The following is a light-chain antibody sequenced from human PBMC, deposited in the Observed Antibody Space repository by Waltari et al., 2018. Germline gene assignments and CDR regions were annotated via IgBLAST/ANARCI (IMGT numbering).Light chain of an antibody. Sequence: DIQMTQSPSTLSASVGDRVTITCRASQRVNRWLAWYLQKPGNAPELLIYGTSNLESVVPSRFSGSGSGKEFTLTISSLQPDDFGTYYCQQYVNYWTFGQGTKVEIK. CDR3: QQYVNYWT. CDR2: GTS. J-gene: IGKJ1*01. CDR1: QRVNRW. V-gene: IGKV1-5*01.